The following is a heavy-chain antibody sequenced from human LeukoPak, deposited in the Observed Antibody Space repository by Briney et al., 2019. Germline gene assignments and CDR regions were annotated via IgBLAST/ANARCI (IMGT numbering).Heavy chain of an antibody. CDR1: GFTVSSNY. J-gene: IGHJ4*02. Sequence: PGGSLRLSCAASGFTVSSNYMSWVRQAPGKGLEWVSVIYSGGSTYCADSVEGRFTISRHNSKNTLYLQMNSLRAEDTAVYYCAYGDGPRALDYWGQGTLVTVSS. CDR3: AYGDGPRALDY. D-gene: IGHD4-17*01. CDR2: IYSGGST. V-gene: IGHV3-53*04.